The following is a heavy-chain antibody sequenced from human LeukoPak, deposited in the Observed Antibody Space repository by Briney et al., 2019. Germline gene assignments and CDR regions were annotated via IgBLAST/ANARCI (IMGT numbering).Heavy chain of an antibody. D-gene: IGHD3-3*01. CDR3: ARAPRFLEWLPGPFDY. Sequence: ASVKVSCKASGYTFTSYYMHWVRQAPGQGLEWMGIINPSGGSTSYAQKFQGRVTMTRDMSTSTVYMELSSLRYEDTAVYYCARAPRFLEWLPGPFDYWGQGTLVTVSS. J-gene: IGHJ4*02. CDR2: INPSGGST. CDR1: GYTFTSYY. V-gene: IGHV1-46*01.